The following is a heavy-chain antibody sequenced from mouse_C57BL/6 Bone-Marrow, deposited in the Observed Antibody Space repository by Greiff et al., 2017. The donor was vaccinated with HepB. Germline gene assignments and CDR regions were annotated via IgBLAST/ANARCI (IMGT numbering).Heavy chain of an antibody. V-gene: IGHV5-4*01. CDR1: GFTFSSYA. CDR3: ARERLFYAMDY. J-gene: IGHJ4*01. Sequence: EVQLVESGGGLVKPGGSLKLSCAASGFTFSSYAMSWVRQTPEKRLEWVATISDGGSYTYYPDNVKGRFTISRDNAKNNLYLQMSHLKSEDTAMYYCARERLFYAMDYWGQGTSVTVSS. CDR2: ISDGGSYT.